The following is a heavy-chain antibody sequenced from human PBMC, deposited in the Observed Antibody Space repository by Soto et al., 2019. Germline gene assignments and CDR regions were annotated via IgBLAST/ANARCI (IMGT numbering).Heavy chain of an antibody. CDR1: GFTFDDYG. J-gene: IGHJ3*02. CDR3: AKDWYHGVKTGTTGAFDI. V-gene: IGHV3-9*01. D-gene: IGHD1-7*01. Sequence: EVQLVESGGGLVQPGRSLRLSCTASGFTFDDYGVHWVRQAPGKGLEWVSGISWISDIIGYADSVKGRFTISRDNAKNSLYLQMNSLRAEDTALYYCAKDWYHGVKTGTTGAFDIWGQGTMVTVSS. CDR2: ISWISDII.